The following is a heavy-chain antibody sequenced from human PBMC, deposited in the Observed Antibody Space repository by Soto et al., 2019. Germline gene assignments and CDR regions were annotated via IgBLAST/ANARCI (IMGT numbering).Heavy chain of an antibody. Sequence: PSETLSLTCNVSGNSISTGAYYWSWIRQHPGKGLEWIGHIFYTGSTHYNPSLKSRVTISVDTSKNQFSLRLNSGTAADTAVYYCARDSWTGWFGELGNWFDPWGQGTLVTVSS. CDR2: IFYTGST. V-gene: IGHV4-31*03. D-gene: IGHD3-10*01. J-gene: IGHJ5*02. CDR3: ARDSWTGWFGELGNWFDP. CDR1: GNSISTGAYY.